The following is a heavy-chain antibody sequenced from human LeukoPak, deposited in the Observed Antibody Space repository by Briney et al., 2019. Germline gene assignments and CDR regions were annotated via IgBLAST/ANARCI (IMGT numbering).Heavy chain of an antibody. D-gene: IGHD1-26*01. CDR1: GFTFSSYS. CDR2: ISSSSSTI. V-gene: IGHV3-48*01. Sequence: GGSLRLSCAASGFTFSSYSMNWVRQAPGKGLEWVSYISSSSSTIYYADSMKGRFTISRDNAKNSLYLQMNSLRAEDTAVYYCARDSIGATNTPIDYWGQGTLVTVSS. J-gene: IGHJ4*02. CDR3: ARDSIGATNTPIDY.